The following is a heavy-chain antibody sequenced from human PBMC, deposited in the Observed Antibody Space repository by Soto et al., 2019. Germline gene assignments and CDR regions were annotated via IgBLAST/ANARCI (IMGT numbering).Heavy chain of an antibody. CDR1: GGSISTNNW. V-gene: IGHV4-4*02. CDR2: VYHTGST. J-gene: IGHJ4*02. CDR3: ARAKLCNTLSCPHSFDT. Sequence: QVLLQESGPGLINASGTLSLTCGVSGGSISTNNWWSWVRQTPGQGLEWIAEVYHTGSTNYNPSLKSRLTISVDKSKNQFSLRLTSVTAADSAVYYCARAKLCNTLSCPHSFDTWGQGTLVIVSS. D-gene: IGHD2-15*01.